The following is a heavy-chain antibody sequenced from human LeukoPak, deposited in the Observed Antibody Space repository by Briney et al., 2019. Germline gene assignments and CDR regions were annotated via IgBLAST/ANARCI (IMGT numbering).Heavy chain of an antibody. D-gene: IGHD5/OR15-5a*01. V-gene: IGHV3-53*01. CDR1: GLTVSTNY. CDR3: ASYSVSSRRDY. Sequence: GGSLRLSCAASGLTVSTNYMSWVRQAPGKGLEWVSAIYAGGTTYYADSVEGRFTLSTDGSKNTLYLQMNSLRAEDTAVYYCASYSVSSRRDYWGQGTLVTVSS. J-gene: IGHJ4*02. CDR2: IYAGGTT.